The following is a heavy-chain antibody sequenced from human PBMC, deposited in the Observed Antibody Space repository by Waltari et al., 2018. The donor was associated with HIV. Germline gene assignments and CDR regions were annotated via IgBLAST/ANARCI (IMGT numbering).Heavy chain of an antibody. CDR2: IIPICGTA. CDR1: GGTFSSYA. J-gene: IGHJ6*02. V-gene: IGHV1-69*01. CDR3: ARSSIAAHVPDYYYGMDV. D-gene: IGHD6-6*01. Sequence: QVQLVQSGAEVKKPGSSVKVSCKASGGTFSSYAISWVRQAPGQGLEWMGAIIPICGTANYAQKCQGRVTITADDSTSTAYMELSSLRSEDTAVYYCARSSIAAHVPDYYYGMDVWGQGTTVTVSS.